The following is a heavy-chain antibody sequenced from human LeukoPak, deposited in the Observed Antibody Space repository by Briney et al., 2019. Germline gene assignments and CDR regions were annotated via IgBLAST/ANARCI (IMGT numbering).Heavy chain of an antibody. CDR2: ISGSGGST. D-gene: IGHD6-13*01. Sequence: GGSLRLSCAASGFTFSSYAMSWVRQAPGKGLEWVSAISGSGGSTYYADSVKGRFTISKDNSKNTVYLQMSSLRVDDTAVYYCAKAASSSWPSYYYGMDAWGQGTTVTVSS. CDR1: GFTFSSYA. J-gene: IGHJ6*02. V-gene: IGHV3-23*01. CDR3: AKAASSSWPSYYYGMDA.